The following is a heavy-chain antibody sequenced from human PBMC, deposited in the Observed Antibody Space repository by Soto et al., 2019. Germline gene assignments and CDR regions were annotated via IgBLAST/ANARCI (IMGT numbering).Heavy chain of an antibody. CDR1: GYTFTGCY. CDR2: INPNSGGT. V-gene: IGHV1-2*02. CDR3: ARDPHPYSSSYYFDY. D-gene: IGHD6-6*01. J-gene: IGHJ4*02. Sequence: GASVKVSCKASGYTFTGCYIHWVRQAPGQGLEWMGWINPNSGGTNYAQKFQGRVTMTRDTSISTAYMELSRLRSDDTAVYYCARDPHPYSSSYYFDYWGQGTLVTVSS.